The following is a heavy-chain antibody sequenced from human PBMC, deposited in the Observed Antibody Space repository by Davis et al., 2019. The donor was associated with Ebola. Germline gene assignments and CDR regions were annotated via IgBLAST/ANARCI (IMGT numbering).Heavy chain of an antibody. CDR3: AKHGNGWYELDF. V-gene: IGHV3-23*01. J-gene: IGHJ4*02. CDR2: LGTRATTT. CDR1: GFIFSYYG. Sequence: GESLKISCAASGFIFSYYGMHWVRQAPGKGLEWVSTLGTRATTTYYADSVKGRFTISRDNSKNTLFLQMNSLRADDTAIYYCAKHGNGWYELDFWGQGTQVTVSS. D-gene: IGHD6-19*01.